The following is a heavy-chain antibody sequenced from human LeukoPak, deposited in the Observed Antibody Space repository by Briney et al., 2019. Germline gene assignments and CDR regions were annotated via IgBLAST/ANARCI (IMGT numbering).Heavy chain of an antibody. CDR2: ITGTHYTT. Sequence: GGSLRLSCAASGFTFSTFAMTWVRQAPGKGVEGVSSITGTHYTTYNTDSVKGRFTISRDNSKNTLYLQMNSLRADDTAVYYCTKDPNGDYVGAFDHWGQGTLVTVSS. V-gene: IGHV3-23*01. CDR1: GFTFSTFA. D-gene: IGHD4-17*01. J-gene: IGHJ5*02. CDR3: TKDPNGDYVGAFDH.